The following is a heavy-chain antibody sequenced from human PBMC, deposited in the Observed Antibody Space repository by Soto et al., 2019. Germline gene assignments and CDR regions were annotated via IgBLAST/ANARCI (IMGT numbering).Heavy chain of an antibody. V-gene: IGHV3-23*01. CDR3: AKPELPYGGNSLAYFDY. CDR1: GFTFSSYA. CDR2: ISGSGGST. D-gene: IGHD4-17*01. Sequence: GGSLRLSCAASGFTFSSYAMSWVRQAPGKGLEWVSAISGSGGSTYYADSVKGRFTISRDNSKNTLYLQMNSLRAEDTAVYYCAKPELPYGGNSLAYFDYWGQGTLVTVSS. J-gene: IGHJ4*02.